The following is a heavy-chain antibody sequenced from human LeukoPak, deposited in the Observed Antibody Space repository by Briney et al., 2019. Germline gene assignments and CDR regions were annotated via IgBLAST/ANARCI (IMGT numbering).Heavy chain of an antibody. Sequence: GASVKVSCKASGYTFTGYYMHWVRQAPGQGLEWMGWINLNSGGTNYAQKFQGRVTMTRDTSISTAYMELSRLRSDDTAVHYCARLVWSSSPLWYYYYGMDVWGQGTTVTVSS. V-gene: IGHV1-2*02. D-gene: IGHD6-6*01. J-gene: IGHJ6*02. CDR2: INLNSGGT. CDR1: GYTFTGYY. CDR3: ARLVWSSSPLWYYYYGMDV.